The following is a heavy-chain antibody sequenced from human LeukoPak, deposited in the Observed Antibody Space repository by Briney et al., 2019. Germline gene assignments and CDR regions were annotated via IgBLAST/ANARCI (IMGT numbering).Heavy chain of an antibody. CDR3: AREGPVWNHPRYDY. Sequence: GASVKVSCKASGYTFTSYDINWVRQATGQGLEWMGWMNPNSGNTGYAQKFQGRVTMTRDTSISTAYMELSRLRSDDTAVYYCAREGPVWNHPRYDYWGQGTLVTVSS. CDR2: MNPNSGNT. V-gene: IGHV1-8*02. J-gene: IGHJ4*02. D-gene: IGHD1-14*01. CDR1: GYTFTSYD.